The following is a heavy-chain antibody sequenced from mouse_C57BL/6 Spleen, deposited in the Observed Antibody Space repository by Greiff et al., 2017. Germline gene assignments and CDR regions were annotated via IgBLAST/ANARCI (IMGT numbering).Heavy chain of an antibody. J-gene: IGHJ2*01. CDR1: GYTFTSYW. Sequence: QVQLKQPGAELVMPGASVKLSCKASGYTFTSYWMHWVKQRPGQGLEWIGEIDPSDSYTNYNQKFKGKSTLTVDKSSSTAYMQLRSLTSEDSAVYYCARSGYRYYFEGWGTGTTLT. D-gene: IGHD5-1-1*01. CDR2: IDPSDSYT. CDR3: ARSGYRYYFEG. V-gene: IGHV1-69*01.